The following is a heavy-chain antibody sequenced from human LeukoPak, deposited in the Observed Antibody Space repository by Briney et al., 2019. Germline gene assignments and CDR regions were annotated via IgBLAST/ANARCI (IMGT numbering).Heavy chain of an antibody. D-gene: IGHD5-12*01. Sequence: GASVKVSCKASGYTSTSYAMHWVRQAPGQRLEWMGWINAGNGNTKYSQKFQGRVTITRDTSASTAYMELSSLRSEDTAVYYCARGGVATIRTPFDYWGQGTLVTVSS. CDR1: GYTSTSYA. V-gene: IGHV1-3*01. CDR2: INAGNGNT. CDR3: ARGGVATIRTPFDY. J-gene: IGHJ4*02.